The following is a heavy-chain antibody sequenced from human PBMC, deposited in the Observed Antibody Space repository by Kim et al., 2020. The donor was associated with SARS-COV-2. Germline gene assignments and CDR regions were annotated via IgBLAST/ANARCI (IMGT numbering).Heavy chain of an antibody. Sequence: SETLSLTCTVSGYSISSGYYWGWIRQPPGKGLEWIGSIYHSGSTYYNPSLKSRVTISVDTSKNQFSLKLSSVTAADTAVYYCASKGTGYYRDNYYYYGMDVWGQGTTFTVSS. J-gene: IGHJ6*02. CDR1: GYSISSGYY. V-gene: IGHV4-38-2*02. CDR2: IYHSGST. D-gene: IGHD1-26*01. CDR3: ASKGTGYYRDNYYYYGMDV.